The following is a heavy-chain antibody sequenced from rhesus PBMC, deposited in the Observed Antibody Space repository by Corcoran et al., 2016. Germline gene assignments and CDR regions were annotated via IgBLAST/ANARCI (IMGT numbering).Heavy chain of an antibody. V-gene: IGHV4-147*01. CDR1: GASISSNY. J-gene: IGHJ3*01. CDR3: ARDGGDYGYYWGVDF. D-gene: IGHD3-9*01. CDR2: IYGGSGRH. Sequence: QVQLQESGPGLVKPSETLPLTCAVSGASISSNYWSWIRQPPGKGLEWIGYIYGGSGRHRHTPSLKSRVTISKDTSKNQLSLKLSSVTAADTAVYYCARDGGDYGYYWGVDFWGQGLRVTVSS.